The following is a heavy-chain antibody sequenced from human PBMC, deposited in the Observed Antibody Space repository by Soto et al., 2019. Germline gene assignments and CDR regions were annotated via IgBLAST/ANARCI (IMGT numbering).Heavy chain of an antibody. CDR1: GFTFDDYA. CDR3: VKGRGSYFVYFGLDV. D-gene: IGHD1-26*01. J-gene: IGHJ6*02. Sequence: EVQLVESGGGLVQPGRSLRLSCVASGFTFDDYAMHWVRQTPGKGLEWVSSIDWNGGSTAYADSVKGRFTISRDNARNSLYLQMNSLRPEDTALHYCVKGRGSYFVYFGLDVWGQGTTVTVSS. CDR2: IDWNGGST. V-gene: IGHV3-9*01.